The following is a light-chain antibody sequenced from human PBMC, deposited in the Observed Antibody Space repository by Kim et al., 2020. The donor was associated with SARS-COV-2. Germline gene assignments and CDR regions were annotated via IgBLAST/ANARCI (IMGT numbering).Light chain of an antibody. V-gene: IGLV2-14*03. Sequence: GRSITISCTGTSSDVGGYNYVSWYHQHPGKAPELIIYDVSSRPSGVSNRFSGSKSGNTASLTISGLQAEDEGNYYCSSYTSSLTRVFGGGTKLTVL. CDR1: SSDVGGYNY. CDR3: SSYTSSLTRV. J-gene: IGLJ3*02. CDR2: DVS.